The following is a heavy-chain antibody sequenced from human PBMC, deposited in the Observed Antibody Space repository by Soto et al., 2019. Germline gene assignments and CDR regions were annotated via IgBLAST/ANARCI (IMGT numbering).Heavy chain of an antibody. CDR1: GLTFSYAL. D-gene: IGHD2-15*01. J-gene: IGHJ5*02. CDR2: IKSKSDGGTT. CDR3: TTDLWRIAVVVGSTGYFNP. V-gene: IGHV3-15*01. Sequence: WGSLRLSCRASGLTFSYALMSWVRQAPGKGLDWVGRIKSKSDGGTTEYAAPVRGRFTISRDDSKNTLYLQMNSLKTEDTAVYYCTTDLWRIAVVVGSTGYFNPWGQGTPVTVSS.